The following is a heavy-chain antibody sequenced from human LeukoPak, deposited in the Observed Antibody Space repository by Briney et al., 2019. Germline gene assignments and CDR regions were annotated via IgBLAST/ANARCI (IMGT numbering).Heavy chain of an antibody. V-gene: IGHV4-59*01. CDR3: TRICGGDCQRAFDI. Sequence: SETLSLTCTVSGGSISSYYWSWIRQPPGKGLEWIGYIYYTGSIYYNPSLRSRVTMSVDTSNSQFSLTLNSVTAADTAVYYCTRICGGDCQRAFDIWGQGTMVTVS. CDR1: GGSISSYY. CDR2: IYYTGSI. D-gene: IGHD2-21*02. J-gene: IGHJ3*02.